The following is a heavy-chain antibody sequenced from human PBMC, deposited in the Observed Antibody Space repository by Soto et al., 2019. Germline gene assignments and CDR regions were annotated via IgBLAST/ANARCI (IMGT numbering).Heavy chain of an antibody. D-gene: IGHD1-20*01. Sequence: SETLSLTCTVSGGSISSYDWSWIRQPPGQEPEWTGYRYYIGSTNHNPPLKRRVTISVDTSKKQFSLELSSVTAADTAVYYCASLITGMDDDYWGQGTLVTVSS. CDR2: RYYIGST. V-gene: IGHV4-59*08. CDR3: ASLITGMDDDY. J-gene: IGHJ4*02. CDR1: GGSISSYD.